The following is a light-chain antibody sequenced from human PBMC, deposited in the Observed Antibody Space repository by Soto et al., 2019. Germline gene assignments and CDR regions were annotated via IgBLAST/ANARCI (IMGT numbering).Light chain of an antibody. CDR1: SSDVGGYNY. Sequence: QSALTQPPSASGSPGQSVTISCTGTSSDVGGYNYVSWYQQYPGRPPKLMIYEVTKRPSGVPDRFSGSKSGNTASLTVSGLQAEDEADYYCSSYPASNSVSVVFGGGTKVTVL. V-gene: IGLV2-8*01. CDR2: EVT. CDR3: SSYPASNSVSVV. J-gene: IGLJ3*02.